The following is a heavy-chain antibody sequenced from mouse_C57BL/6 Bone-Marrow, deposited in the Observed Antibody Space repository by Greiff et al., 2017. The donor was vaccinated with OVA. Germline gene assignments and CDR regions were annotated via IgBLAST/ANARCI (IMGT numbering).Heavy chain of an antibody. Sequence: LQESGAELARPGASVKLSCKASGYTFTSYGISWVKQRTGQGLEWIGEIYPRSGNTYYNEKFKGKATLTADKSSSTAYMELRSLTSEDSAVYFCAREAGDYGAYWGQGTLVTVSA. CDR2: IYPRSGNT. CDR1: GYTFTSYG. V-gene: IGHV1-81*01. D-gene: IGHD2-4*01. CDR3: AREAGDYGAY. J-gene: IGHJ3*01.